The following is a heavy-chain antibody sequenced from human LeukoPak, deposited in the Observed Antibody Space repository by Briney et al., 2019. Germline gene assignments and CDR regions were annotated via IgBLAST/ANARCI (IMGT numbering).Heavy chain of an antibody. CDR2: IYYTGST. V-gene: IGHV4-39*07. Sequence: KTSETLSLTCTVSGGSITNSGYYWGWVRQPPGKGLEWIASIYYTGSTYYNPSLKSRVTISLDASKNQFSLKLSSVTAADTAVYYCARRIDYIWGTYRYYYFDYWGQGTLVTVSS. D-gene: IGHD3-16*02. CDR1: GGSITNSGYY. J-gene: IGHJ4*02. CDR3: ARRIDYIWGTYRYYYFDY.